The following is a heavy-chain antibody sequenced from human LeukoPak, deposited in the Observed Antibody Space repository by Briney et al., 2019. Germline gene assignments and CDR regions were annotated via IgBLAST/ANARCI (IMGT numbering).Heavy chain of an antibody. CDR2: ISSSSSYI. Sequence: TGGSLRLSCAATGFTFSSYSMNWVRQAPGKGLEWASSISSSSSYIYYADSVKGRFTISRDNAKNSLYLQMNSLRAEDTAVYYCARDRYSGYDGLGYWGQGTLVTVSS. J-gene: IGHJ4*02. V-gene: IGHV3-21*01. CDR1: GFTFSSYS. CDR3: ARDRYSGYDGLGY. D-gene: IGHD5-12*01.